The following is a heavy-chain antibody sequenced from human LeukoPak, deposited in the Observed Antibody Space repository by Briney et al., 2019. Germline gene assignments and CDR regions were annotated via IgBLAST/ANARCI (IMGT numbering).Heavy chain of an antibody. D-gene: IGHD2-15*01. CDR1: GGSISSGGYS. CDR2: IYHSGST. CDR3: ARKPSGYCSGGSCYSDEFFDY. Sequence: SETLSLTCAVSGGSISSGGYSWSWIRQPPGRGREWIGYIYHSGSTYYNPSLKSRVTISVDTSKNQFSLKLSSVTAADTAVYYCARKPSGYCSGGSCYSDEFFDYWGQGTLVTVSS. V-gene: IGHV4-30-2*01. J-gene: IGHJ4*02.